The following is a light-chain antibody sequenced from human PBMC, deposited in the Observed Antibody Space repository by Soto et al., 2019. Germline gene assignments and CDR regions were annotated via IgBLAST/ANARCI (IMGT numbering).Light chain of an antibody. V-gene: IGKV3-20*01. CDR3: QQYGSSFT. CDR1: QSVSNSF. CDR2: AAS. Sequence: EIVLTQSPGTLSLSPGERASLSCRASQSVSNSFLAWYQQKAGQSPRLLIYAASARAIGIPDRFSGSGSGTDFTLTISRLEPEDFAVYYCQQYGSSFTFGPGTKVDIK. J-gene: IGKJ3*01.